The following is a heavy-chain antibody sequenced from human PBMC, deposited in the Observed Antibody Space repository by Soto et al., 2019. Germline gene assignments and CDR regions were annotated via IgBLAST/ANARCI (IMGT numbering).Heavy chain of an antibody. CDR3: AREGINNYNEYYFDS. CDR1: GFTFSAYS. V-gene: IGHV3-21*01. D-gene: IGHD4-4*01. Sequence: GGSLRLSCAASGFTFSAYSMNWVRQAPGKGLEWVSSISGSGNYTHYADFLRGRFTISRDNAKTSLYLQMNSLRAEDTAVYYCAREGINNYNEYYFDSWGQGTVVTVSS. CDR2: ISGSGNYT. J-gene: IGHJ4*02.